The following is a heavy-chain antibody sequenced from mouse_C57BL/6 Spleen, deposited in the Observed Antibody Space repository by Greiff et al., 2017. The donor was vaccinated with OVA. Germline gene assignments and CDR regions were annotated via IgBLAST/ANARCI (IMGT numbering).Heavy chain of an antibody. CDR3: TSGSLDSSGYVDY. CDR1: GYTFTDYE. D-gene: IGHD3-2*02. V-gene: IGHV1-15*01. Sequence: QVQLKESGAELVRPGASVTLSCKASGYTFTDYEMHWVKQTPVHGLEWIGAIDPETGGTAYNQKFKGKAILTADKSSSTAYMELRSLTSEDSAVYYCTSGSLDSSGYVDYWGQGTTLTVSS. J-gene: IGHJ2*01. CDR2: IDPETGGT.